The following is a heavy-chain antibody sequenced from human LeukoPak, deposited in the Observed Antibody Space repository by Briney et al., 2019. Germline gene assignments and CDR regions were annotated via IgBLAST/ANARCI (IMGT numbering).Heavy chain of an antibody. CDR1: GGSLSSSSYY. Sequence: SETLSLTCSVSGGSLSSSSYYWGWLRQPPGRGLEWIGNIYETGSTNYNPSLKSRVTISVDTSKNQFSLKLSSVTAADTAVYYCARPTRRQRYGSGSMGGWFDPWGQGTLVTVSS. D-gene: IGHD3-10*01. CDR3: ARPTRRQRYGSGSMGGWFDP. V-gene: IGHV4-39*07. J-gene: IGHJ5*02. CDR2: IYETGST.